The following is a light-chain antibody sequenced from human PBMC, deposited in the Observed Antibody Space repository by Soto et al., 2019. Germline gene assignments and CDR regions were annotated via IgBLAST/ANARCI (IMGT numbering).Light chain of an antibody. V-gene: IGKV4-1*01. J-gene: IGKJ1*01. Sequence: DIVMTQSPDSLAVSLGERATINCKSSQSVLYSPNNNNYLAWFQQKPGQPPKLLIYWASTRDSGVPDRFSGSGSGTDFTLTISSLQAEDVAVYYFQQYYGTPWTFGQGTKVEIK. CDR1: QSVLYSPNNNNY. CDR3: QQYYGTPWT. CDR2: WAS.